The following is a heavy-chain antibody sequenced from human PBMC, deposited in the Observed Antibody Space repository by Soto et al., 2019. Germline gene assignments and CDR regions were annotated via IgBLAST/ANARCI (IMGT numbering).Heavy chain of an antibody. D-gene: IGHD3-3*01. CDR1: VGTFSSYA. CDR3: ARDPHDFWSGPTYGMDV. V-gene: IGHV1-69*01. CDR2: IIRIFGTA. Sequence: QVQLVQSGAEVKKPGSSVKVSCKASVGTFSSYAISWVRQAPGQGLEWMGGIIRIFGTANYAQKFQGRVTITADESTSTAYMELSSLRSEDTAVYYCARDPHDFWSGPTYGMDVWGQGTTVTVSS. J-gene: IGHJ6*02.